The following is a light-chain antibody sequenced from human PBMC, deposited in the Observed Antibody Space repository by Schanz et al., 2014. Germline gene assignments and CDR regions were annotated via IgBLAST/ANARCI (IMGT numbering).Light chain of an antibody. Sequence: QSALTQPRSVSASPGQSVTISCTATTSDLRSYKYVSWYQQHPGKAPRLLIYDVNKRPSGVPGRFSGTKSANMASLTISGLQTDDESDYHCCSYSDSGTGVFGGGTKLTVL. CDR3: CSYSDSGTGV. J-gene: IGLJ3*02. CDR1: TSDLRSYKY. V-gene: IGLV2-11*01. CDR2: DVN.